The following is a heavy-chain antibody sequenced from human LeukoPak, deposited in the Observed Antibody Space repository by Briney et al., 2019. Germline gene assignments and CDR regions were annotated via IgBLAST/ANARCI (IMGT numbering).Heavy chain of an antibody. Sequence: ASVKVSCKASGYTFTSYYMHWVRQAPGQGLEWMGIINPSGGSTSYAQKFQGRVTMTRDTSTSTVYMELSSLRSEDTAVYYCARERVLLWFGGKYGMDVWGQGTTVTVSS. V-gene: IGHV1-46*01. CDR2: INPSGGST. CDR1: GYTFTSYY. D-gene: IGHD3-10*01. CDR3: ARERVLLWFGGKYGMDV. J-gene: IGHJ6*02.